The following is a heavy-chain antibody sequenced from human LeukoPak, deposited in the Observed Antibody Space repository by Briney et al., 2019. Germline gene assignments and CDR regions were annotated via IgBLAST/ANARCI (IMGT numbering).Heavy chain of an antibody. Sequence: PSETLPLTCAVYGGSFSGYYWSWIRQPPVKGLEWIGEINHSGSTNYNPSLKSRVTISVDTSKNQFSLKLSSVTAADTAVYYCARGVLVIAAAGHYYYYGMDVWGQGTTVTVSS. J-gene: IGHJ6*02. CDR2: INHSGST. CDR3: ARGVLVIAAAGHYYYYGMDV. V-gene: IGHV4-34*01. CDR1: GGSFSGYY. D-gene: IGHD6-13*01.